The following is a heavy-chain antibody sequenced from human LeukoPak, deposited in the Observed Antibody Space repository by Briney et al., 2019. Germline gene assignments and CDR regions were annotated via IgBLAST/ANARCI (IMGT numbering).Heavy chain of an antibody. CDR2: ISNSGSTI. CDR1: GFTFSDYY. D-gene: IGHD3-10*01. V-gene: IGHV3-11*04. Sequence: GGSLRLSCAASGFTFSDYYMSWIRQAPGKGLEWVSYISNSGSTIYYADSVKGRFTISRDNAKNSLYLQMNSLRAEDTAVYYCARSSITMVRGVIKSTTSWYHYYNMDVWGKGTTVTVSS. CDR3: ARSSITMVRGVIKSTTSWYHYYNMDV. J-gene: IGHJ6*03.